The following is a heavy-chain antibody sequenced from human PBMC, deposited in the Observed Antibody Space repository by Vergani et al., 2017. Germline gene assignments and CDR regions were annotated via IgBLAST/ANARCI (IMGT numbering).Heavy chain of an antibody. CDR3: ARGVAGRKGYYYYMDV. V-gene: IGHV4-4*07. CDR2: IYTSGST. J-gene: IGHJ6*03. Sequence: QVQLQESGPELVKPSETLSLTCTVSGGSISSYYWSWIRQPAGKGLEWIGRIYTSGSTNYNPALKSRVTMSVDTSKNQFSLKLSSVTAADTAVYYCARGVAGRKGYYYYMDVWGKGTTVTVSS. CDR1: GGSISSYY. D-gene: IGHD6-19*01.